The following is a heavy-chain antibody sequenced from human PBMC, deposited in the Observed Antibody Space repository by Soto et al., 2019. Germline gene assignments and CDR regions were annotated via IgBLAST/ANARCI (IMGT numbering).Heavy chain of an antibody. CDR2: ISYDGSNK. V-gene: IGHV3-30-3*01. Sequence: GGSLRLSCAASGFTFSSYAMHWVRQAPGKGLEWVAVISYDGSNKYYADSVKGRFTISRDNSKNTLYLQMNSLRAEDTAVYYCARDYGNFDYWGQGTLVTVSS. D-gene: IGHD3-10*01. CDR1: GFTFSSYA. J-gene: IGHJ4*02. CDR3: ARDYGNFDY.